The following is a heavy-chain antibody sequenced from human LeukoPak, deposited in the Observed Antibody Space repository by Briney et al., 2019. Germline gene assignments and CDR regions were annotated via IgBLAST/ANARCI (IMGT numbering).Heavy chain of an antibody. CDR1: GGSISSDRFY. CDR3: ARVPDWTYVPDY. CDR2: IKSSNT. V-gene: IGHV4-61*02. D-gene: IGHD3-16*01. Sequence: SETLSLTCTVSGGSISSDRFYWTWVRQPAGKRPEWIGRIKSSNTNYNPSLKSRVNISVDTSTNQFSLKLSSLTAADTAIYYCARVPDWTYVPDYWGQGTLVTVSS. J-gene: IGHJ4*02.